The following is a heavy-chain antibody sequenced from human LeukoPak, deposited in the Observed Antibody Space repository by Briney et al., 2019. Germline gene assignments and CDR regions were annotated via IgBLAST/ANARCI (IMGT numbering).Heavy chain of an antibody. CDR2: IKGDGSDT. V-gene: IGHV3-74*01. CDR1: GFTFSIYA. CDR3: ARASTTVPNLLDY. J-gene: IGHJ4*02. D-gene: IGHD4-17*01. Sequence: GGSMRLSCAASGFTFSIYAMNWVRQAPGKGLEWVSRIKGDGSDTLYADSVKGRFTISRDTSKNTLYLQTSSLGVDDTAVYYCARASTTVPNLLDYWGQGALVSVSS.